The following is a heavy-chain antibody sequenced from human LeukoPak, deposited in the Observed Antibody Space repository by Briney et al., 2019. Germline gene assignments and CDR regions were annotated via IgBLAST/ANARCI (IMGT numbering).Heavy chain of an antibody. CDR1: GFTFSSYW. CDR2: IKQDGSEK. Sequence: GGSLRLSCAASGFTFSSYWTSWVRQAPGKGLEWVANIKQDGSEKYYVDSVKGRFTISRDNAKNSLYLQMNSLRAEDTAVYYCARGGVYDFWSGYSYYFDYWGQGTLVTVSS. CDR3: ARGGVYDFWSGYSYYFDY. V-gene: IGHV3-7*04. J-gene: IGHJ4*02. D-gene: IGHD3-3*01.